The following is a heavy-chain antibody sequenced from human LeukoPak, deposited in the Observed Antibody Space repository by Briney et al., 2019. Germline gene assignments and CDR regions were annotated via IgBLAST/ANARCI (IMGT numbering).Heavy chain of an antibody. D-gene: IGHD3-16*01. CDR3: TRGAGWLIDY. CDR1: DDSISDYY. CDR2: FYNSGRS. Sequence: SETLSLTCTVSDDSISDYYRGWIRQPPGKGLEWIGYFYNSGRSTYNPSLKSRVTISSDTSKNHFSLKLNSVTTADTAVYYCTRGAGWLIDYWGQGILVTVSS. J-gene: IGHJ4*02. V-gene: IGHV4-59*01.